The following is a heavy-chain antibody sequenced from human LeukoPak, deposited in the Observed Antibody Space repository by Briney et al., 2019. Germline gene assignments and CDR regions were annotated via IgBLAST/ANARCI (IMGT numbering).Heavy chain of an antibody. V-gene: IGHV3-21*01. D-gene: IGHD2/OR15-2a*01. CDR2: VSSSSSSM. Sequence: GGSLRLSCVASGFTFSSHSMNWVRQAPGKGREWVSSVSSSSSSMYYADSVKGRFTISRDNAKNSLYLQMNSLRAEDTAVYYCAGELLPRYWFFDLWGRGTLVTVSS. CDR3: AGELLPRYWFFDL. J-gene: IGHJ2*01. CDR1: GFTFSSHS.